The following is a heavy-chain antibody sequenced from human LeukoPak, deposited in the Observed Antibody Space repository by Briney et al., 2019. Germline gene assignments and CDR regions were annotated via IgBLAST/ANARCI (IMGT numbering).Heavy chain of an antibody. D-gene: IGHD2-15*01. CDR3: ARNLKDIVVVVAASSPDDYYYYGMDV. CDR1: GYTFTSYG. V-gene: IGHV1-18*01. Sequence: GASVEVSCKASGYTFTSYGISWVRQAPGQGLEWMGWISAYNGNTNYAQKLQGRVTMTTDTSTSTAYMELRSLRSDDTAVYYCARNLKDIVVVVAASSPDDYYYYGMDVWGQGTTVTVSS. CDR2: ISAYNGNT. J-gene: IGHJ6*02.